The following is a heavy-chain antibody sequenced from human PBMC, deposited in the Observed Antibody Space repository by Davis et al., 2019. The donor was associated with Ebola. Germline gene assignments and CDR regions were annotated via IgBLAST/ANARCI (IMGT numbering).Heavy chain of an antibody. V-gene: IGHV4-39*07. Sequence: PSETLPLTCTVSGGSIARSSYFWNWVRQTPRKGLEWIGEISQTGSTNYNPSLKSRVIISLDTSKNQFSLKLRSVTAADIAVYYCARGSAYYYYYMDVWGNGTTVTVSS. CDR3: ARGSAYYYYYMDV. J-gene: IGHJ6*03. CDR1: GGSIARSSYF. D-gene: IGHD2-15*01. CDR2: ISQTGST.